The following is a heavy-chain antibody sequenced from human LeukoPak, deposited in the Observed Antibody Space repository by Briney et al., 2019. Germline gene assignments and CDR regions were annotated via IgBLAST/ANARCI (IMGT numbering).Heavy chain of an antibody. V-gene: IGHV3-53*01. CDR2: IYSGGNT. CDR3: ARAPLGYCSDGSCYIDF. Sequence: PGGSLRLSCAASGFTVSSNYLSWVRQAPGKGLECVSVIYSGGNTYYADSMKGRFTISRDNARNSLYLQMNSLRAEDTAVYYCARAPLGYCSDGSCYIDFWGQGTLVTVSS. CDR1: GFTVSSNY. D-gene: IGHD2-15*01. J-gene: IGHJ4*02.